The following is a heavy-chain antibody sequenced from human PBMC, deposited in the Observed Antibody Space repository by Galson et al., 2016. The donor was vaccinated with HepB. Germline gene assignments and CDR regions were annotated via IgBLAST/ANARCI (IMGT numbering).Heavy chain of an antibody. CDR2: ISSSISTI. CDR3: ARELVRSAFDL. CDR1: GFTFSTSG. J-gene: IGHJ3*01. V-gene: IGHV3-48*02. Sequence: SLRLSCAGSGFTFSTSGLNWVRQAPGKGLQWISYISSSISTIYYADSVVGRFTISRDNAKNSVYLQMNSLRDDDTGVYYCARELVRSAFDLWGQGTQVTVSS. D-gene: IGHD6-6*01.